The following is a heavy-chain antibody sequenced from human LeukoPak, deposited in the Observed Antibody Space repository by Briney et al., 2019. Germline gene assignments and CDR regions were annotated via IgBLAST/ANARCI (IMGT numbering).Heavy chain of an antibody. CDR3: ARDPVDQPYWFFDL. CDR2: ISAYNGNT. CDR1: GYTFTGYY. Sequence: GASVKVSCKASGYTFTGYYMHWVRQAPGQGLEWMGWISAYNGNTNYAQKLQGRVTMTTDTSTSTAYMELSSLRSEDTAVYYCARDPVDQPYWFFDLWGRGTLVTVSS. V-gene: IGHV1-18*04. D-gene: IGHD2-2*01. J-gene: IGHJ2*01.